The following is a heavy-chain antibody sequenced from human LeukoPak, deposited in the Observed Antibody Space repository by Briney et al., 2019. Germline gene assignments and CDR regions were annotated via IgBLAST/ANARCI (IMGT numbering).Heavy chain of an antibody. CDR3: ARVEVPRDINDWYFDL. V-gene: IGHV4-38-2*02. J-gene: IGHJ2*01. CDR2: LYHSGTT. D-gene: IGHD2-15*01. CDR1: GYSIAHGFF. Sequence: TSETLSLTCTVSGYSIAHGFFWAWIRQPPGGGLEWIGSLYHSGTTYYNTSLKSRISTSVDTSKNQSSLKLRLVTAADTAVYYCARVEVPRDINDWYFDLWGRGTLVTVSS.